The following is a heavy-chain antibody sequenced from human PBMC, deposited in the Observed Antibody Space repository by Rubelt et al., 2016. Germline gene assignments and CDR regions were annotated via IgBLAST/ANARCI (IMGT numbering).Heavy chain of an antibody. CDR1: GLTVSSNY. J-gene: IGHJ4*02. Sequence: VQLVESGGGLIQPGGSLRLSCAASGLTVSSNYMSWVRQAPGKGLEWVSLIYSGGSTYYADSVKGRFTISRHDSENTLYLQMNSLREEDTAVYYCARDNTRWYSPGNWGQGTQVTVSS. D-gene: IGHD6-13*01. CDR2: IYSGGST. V-gene: IGHV3-53*01. CDR3: ARDNTRWYSPGN.